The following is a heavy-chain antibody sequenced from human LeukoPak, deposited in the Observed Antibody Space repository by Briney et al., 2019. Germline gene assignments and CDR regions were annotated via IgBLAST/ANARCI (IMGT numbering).Heavy chain of an antibody. CDR2: IYPGDSDT. J-gene: IGHJ4*02. V-gene: IGHV5-51*01. CDR3: ARHGAGWNGDEFYFDY. CDR1: GYRCSTYR. Sequence: GESLLISCRGSGYRCSTYRIGWVRQMPGKGLEWMGIIYPGDSDTRYTPSFQGQVTMSADKSITTAYLPWSRLKASDTAMYYCARHGAGWNGDEFYFDYRGQGTLVTVSS. D-gene: IGHD1-1*01.